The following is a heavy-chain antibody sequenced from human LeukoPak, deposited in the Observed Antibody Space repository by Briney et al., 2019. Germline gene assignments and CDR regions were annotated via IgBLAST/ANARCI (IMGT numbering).Heavy chain of an antibody. J-gene: IGHJ4*02. CDR2: INHSGST. CDR3: ARDKQLGYFDY. D-gene: IGHD1-1*01. V-gene: IGHV4-34*01. CDR1: GGSFSGYY. Sequence: SETLSLTCAVYGGSFSGYYWSWIRQPPGKGLEWIGEINHSGSTNYNPSLKSRVTISVDTSKNQFSLKLSSVTAADTAVYYCARDKQLGYFDYWGQGTLVTVSS.